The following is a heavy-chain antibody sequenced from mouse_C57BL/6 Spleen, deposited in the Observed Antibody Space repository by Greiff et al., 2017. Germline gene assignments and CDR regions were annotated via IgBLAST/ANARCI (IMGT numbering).Heavy chain of an antibody. D-gene: IGHD1-1*01. CDR1: GFTFSDYG. V-gene: IGHV5-17*01. J-gene: IGHJ2*01. CDR2: ISSGSSTI. Sequence: EVQRVESGGGLVKPGGSLKLSCAASGFTFSDYGMHWVRQAPEKGLEWVAYISSGSSTIYYADTVKGRFTISRDNAKNTLFLQMTSLRSEDTAMYYCAREGVTTVDYYFDYWGQGTTLTVSS. CDR3: AREGVTTVDYYFDY.